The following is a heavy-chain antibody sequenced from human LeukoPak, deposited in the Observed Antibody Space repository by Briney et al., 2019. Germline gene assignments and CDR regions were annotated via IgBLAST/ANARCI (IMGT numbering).Heavy chain of an antibody. CDR2: IWYDGSNK. Sequence: GGSLRLSCAASGFTFSSYGMHWVRQAPGKGLEWVAVIWYDGSNKYYADSVKGRFTISRDNSKNTLYLQMNSLRAEDTAVYYCAKNFNYYYMEVWGKGTTVTVSS. D-gene: IGHD3-3*01. V-gene: IGHV3-30*02. CDR3: AKNFNYYYMEV. J-gene: IGHJ6*03. CDR1: GFTFSSYG.